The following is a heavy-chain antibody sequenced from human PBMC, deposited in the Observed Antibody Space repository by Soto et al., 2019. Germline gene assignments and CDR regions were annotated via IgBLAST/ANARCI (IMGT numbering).Heavy chain of an antibody. CDR1: GGSISSSNW. J-gene: IGHJ5*02. V-gene: IGHV4-4*02. CDR3: ARETPYYYDSSGYNWIDP. D-gene: IGHD3-22*01. CDR2: IYHSGST. Sequence: SETLSLTCAVPGGSISSSNWWSWVRQPPGKGLEWIGEIYHSGSTNYNPSLKSRVTISVDKSKNQFSLKLSSVTAADTAVYYCARETPYYYDSSGYNWIDPWGQGTLVTVSS.